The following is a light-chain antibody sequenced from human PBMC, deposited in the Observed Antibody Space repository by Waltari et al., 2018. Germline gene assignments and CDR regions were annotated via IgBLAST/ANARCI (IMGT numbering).Light chain of an antibody. CDR1: QGINKY. V-gene: IGKV1-33*01. CDR2: DAS. J-gene: IGKJ5*01. CDR3: QQYGNLPPSVT. Sequence: DIQMTQSPSSLSASVGDRVTITCQASQGINKYLNWYQQKPGKPPNLLIYDASNLEQGVPWRCSGSGTGRHVTLTISSLQPEDIATEYCQQYGNLPPSVTFGQGTRLEIK.